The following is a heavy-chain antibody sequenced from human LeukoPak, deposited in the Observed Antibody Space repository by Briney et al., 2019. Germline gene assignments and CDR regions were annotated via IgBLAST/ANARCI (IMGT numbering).Heavy chain of an antibody. J-gene: IGHJ6*02. V-gene: IGHV3-9*01. CDR3: ARDLGLELRGLEDGMDV. CDR1: GFTFDDYA. D-gene: IGHD1-7*01. CDR2: ISWNSGSI. Sequence: GGSLRLSCAASGFTFDDYAMHWVRQAPGKGLEWVSGISWNSGSIGYADSVKGRFTISRDNAKNSLYLQMNSLRAEDTAVYYCARDLGLELRGLEDGMDVWGQGTTVTVSS.